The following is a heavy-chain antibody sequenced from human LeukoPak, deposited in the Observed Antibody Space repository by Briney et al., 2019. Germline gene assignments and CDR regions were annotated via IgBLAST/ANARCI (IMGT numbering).Heavy chain of an antibody. J-gene: IGHJ5*02. CDR3: ARGGKAIFGVVIGWFDP. V-gene: IGHV1-2*02. CDR2: INPNSGGT. CDR1: GGRFKSYG. Sequence: GASVTVSFKTIGGRFKSYGFSWVRQAPGQGLEWMGWINPNSGGTNYAQKFQGRVTMTRDTSISTAYMELSRLRSDDTAVYYCARGGKAIFGVVIGWFDPWGQGTLVTVSS. D-gene: IGHD3-3*01.